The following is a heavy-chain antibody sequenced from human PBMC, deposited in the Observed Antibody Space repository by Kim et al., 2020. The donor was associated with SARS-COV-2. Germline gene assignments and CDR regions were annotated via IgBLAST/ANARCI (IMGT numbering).Heavy chain of an antibody. J-gene: IGHJ6*02. CDR1: GFTFSSYS. CDR2: ISSSSNTI. D-gene: IGHD2-2*01. V-gene: IGHV3-48*02. CDR3: ARALGYCSSTSCLSYYYYGMDV. Sequence: GGSLRLSCAASGFTFSSYSMNWVRQAPGKGLEWVSYISSSSNTIYYADSVKGRFTISRDNAKNSLYLQMNSLRDEDTAVYYCARALGYCSSTSCLSYYYYGMDVWGQGTTVTVSS.